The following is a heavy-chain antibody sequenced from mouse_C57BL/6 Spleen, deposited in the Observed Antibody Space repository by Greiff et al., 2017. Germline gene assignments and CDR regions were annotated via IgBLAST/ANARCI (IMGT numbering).Heavy chain of an antibody. D-gene: IGHD3-2*02. V-gene: IGHV14-3*01. Sequence: EVQLQQSVAELVRPGASVKLSCKASGFTITNTYMHWVKQRPEQGLEWIGRIDPANGNTKYAPKFQGKATITADTSSSTAYLQLSSLSSEDTAIYYCARVWGSSGPFAYWGQGTLVTVSA. CDR3: ARVWGSSGPFAY. CDR1: GFTITNTY. J-gene: IGHJ3*01. CDR2: IDPANGNT.